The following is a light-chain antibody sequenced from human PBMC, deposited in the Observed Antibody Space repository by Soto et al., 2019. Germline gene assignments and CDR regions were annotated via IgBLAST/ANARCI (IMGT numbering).Light chain of an antibody. CDR1: QSVRTN. CDR2: GAS. Sequence: EVVMRQSPATLSVSPGQRATLSCRASQSVRTNLAWYQQKPGQGPRLLIFGASTRAIGIPARFSGSGSGTDFTLTISSLQSEDFAVYYCQHYNELPLTFGGGTKVDI. V-gene: IGKV3-15*01. J-gene: IGKJ4*01. CDR3: QHYNELPLT.